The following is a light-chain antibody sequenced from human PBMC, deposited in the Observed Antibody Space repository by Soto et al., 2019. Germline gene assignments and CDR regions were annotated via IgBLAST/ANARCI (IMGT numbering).Light chain of an antibody. CDR2: GAS. J-gene: IGKJ2*01. CDR3: QQYKNWPPMYT. Sequence: EIVMTQSPATLSVSPGGSATLSCRASQTIGTSLGWYQQRPGQPPRLLIYGASARAAGVPARFSGSGSGTEFTLDISSLQSEDFAVYYCQQYKNWPPMYTFGQGTKLEI. V-gene: IGKV3-15*01. CDR1: QTIGTS.